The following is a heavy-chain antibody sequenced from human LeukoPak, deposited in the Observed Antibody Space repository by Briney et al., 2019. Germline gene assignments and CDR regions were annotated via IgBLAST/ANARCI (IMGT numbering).Heavy chain of an antibody. CDR1: GGSISSSSYY. D-gene: IGHD6-19*01. V-gene: IGHV4-39*07. Sequence: SETLSLTCTVSGGSISSSSYYWGWIRQPPGKGLEWIGSIYYSGSTYYNPSLKSRVTISVDTSKNQFSLKLSSVTAADTAVYYCARQLRTGWYYFDYWGQGTLVTVSS. J-gene: IGHJ4*02. CDR2: IYYSGST. CDR3: ARQLRTGWYYFDY.